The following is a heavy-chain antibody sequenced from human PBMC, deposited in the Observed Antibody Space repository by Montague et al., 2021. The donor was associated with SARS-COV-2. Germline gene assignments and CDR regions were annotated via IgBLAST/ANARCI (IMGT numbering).Heavy chain of an antibody. J-gene: IGHJ4*02. CDR2: IHYTGST. CDR1: GGSINNYF. V-gene: IGHV4-59*01. Sequence: SETLSLTCSVAGGSINNYFWGWIRQSPGKGLEWVGYIHYTGSTDYNPSLKSRVIISVDTSKTQISLKLSSVSAADTALYYCARAVVGPKTATIESWGQGTLVTVSS. CDR3: ARAVVGPKTATIES. D-gene: IGHD2-15*01.